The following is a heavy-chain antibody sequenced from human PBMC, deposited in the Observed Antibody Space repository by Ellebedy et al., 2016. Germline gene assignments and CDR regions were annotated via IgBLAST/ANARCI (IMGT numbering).Heavy chain of an antibody. D-gene: IGHD2-8*01. CDR1: GFTFSNYA. CDR2: ISYDGSNK. Sequence: GGSLRLSCAASGFTFSNYAMHWVRQAPGKGLEWVTFISYDGSNKYYTDSVKGRFTISRDNSKNTLYLQMNSLRAEDTAAYYCAREVFRTARPFDFWGQGTLVTISS. V-gene: IGHV3-30-3*01. J-gene: IGHJ4*02. CDR3: AREVFRTARPFDF.